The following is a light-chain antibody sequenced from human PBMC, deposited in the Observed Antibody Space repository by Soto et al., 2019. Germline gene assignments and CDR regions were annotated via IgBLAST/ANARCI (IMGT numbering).Light chain of an antibody. Sequence: QSALTQPASVSGSPGQSITISCTGTSSDVGSHNFVSWYQQRPGKAPKLMIFEVTNRPSGVSTRFSGSKSGTTASLTISGLQTEDEADYYCNSYTSSTTWVFGGGTKVTVL. J-gene: IGLJ3*02. CDR2: EVT. CDR1: SSDVGSHNF. CDR3: NSYTSSTTWV. V-gene: IGLV2-14*02.